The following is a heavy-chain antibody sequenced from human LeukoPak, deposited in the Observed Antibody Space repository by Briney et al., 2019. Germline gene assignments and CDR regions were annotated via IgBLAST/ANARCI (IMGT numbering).Heavy chain of an antibody. CDR3: AREVSSRRYFDY. J-gene: IGHJ4*02. CDR1: GFTVSNSY. V-gene: IGHV3-53*01. CDR2: LYGGGST. Sequence: PGGSLRLSCAASGFTVSNSYMSWVHQAPGKGLEWVSVLYGGGSTYYADSVKGRFTISRDNSKNTLYLQMNSLRAEDTAVYYCAREVSSRRYFDYWGQGTLVTVSS. D-gene: IGHD2-2*01.